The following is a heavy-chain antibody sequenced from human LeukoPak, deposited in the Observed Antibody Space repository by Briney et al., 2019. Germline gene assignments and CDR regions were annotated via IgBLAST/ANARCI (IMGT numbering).Heavy chain of an antibody. V-gene: IGHV4-39*01. CDR3: ARHLSGSYRDP. D-gene: IGHD1-26*01. CDR1: TFSSYA. Sequence: TFSSYAMSWVRQAPGKGLEWIGSIYYSGNTYYNPSLKSRVTISVDTSKNQFSLKLSSVTAADTAVYYCARHLSGSYRDPWGQGTLVTVSS. J-gene: IGHJ5*02. CDR2: IYYSGNT.